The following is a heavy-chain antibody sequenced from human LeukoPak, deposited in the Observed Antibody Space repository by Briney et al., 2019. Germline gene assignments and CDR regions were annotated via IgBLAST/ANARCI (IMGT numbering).Heavy chain of an antibody. Sequence: SVKVSCKASGGTFSSYAISWVRQAPGQGLEWMGGIIPIFGTANYAQKFQGRVTITADKSARTAYMELSSLRSEDTAVYYCARAALLWFGEGWFDPWGQGTLVTVSS. J-gene: IGHJ5*02. V-gene: IGHV1-69*06. CDR3: ARAALLWFGEGWFDP. CDR1: GGTFSSYA. CDR2: IIPIFGTA. D-gene: IGHD3-10*01.